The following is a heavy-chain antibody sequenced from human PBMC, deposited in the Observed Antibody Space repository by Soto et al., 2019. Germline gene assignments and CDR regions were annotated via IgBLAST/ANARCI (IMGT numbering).Heavy chain of an antibody. Sequence: GGSLRLSCAASGITFTTYAMSWIRQAPGKGLEWVSTLSANSRDIYYADSVKGRFTISRDNSKNTLYLQMNSLRAEDTAVYYCAKVSSGWYHNPTCFDPWGQGTLVTVSP. CDR3: AKVSSGWYHNPTCFDP. CDR2: LSANSRDI. D-gene: IGHD6-19*01. CDR1: GITFTTYA. J-gene: IGHJ5*02. V-gene: IGHV3-23*01.